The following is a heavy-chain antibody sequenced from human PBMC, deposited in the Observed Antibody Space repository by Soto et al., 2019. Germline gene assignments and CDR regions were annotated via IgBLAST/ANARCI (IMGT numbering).Heavy chain of an antibody. CDR1: GGTFSSYA. CDR2: IIPIFGTA. D-gene: IGHD3-22*01. V-gene: IGHV1-69*13. J-gene: IGHJ4*02. CDR3: AGGVYASSGYCYFDY. Sequence: SVKVSCKASGGTFSSYAISWVRQAPGQGLEWMGGIIPIFGTANYAQKFQGRVTITADESTSTAYMELSSLRSEDTAVYYCAGGVYASSGYCYFDYWGQGTLVTVSS.